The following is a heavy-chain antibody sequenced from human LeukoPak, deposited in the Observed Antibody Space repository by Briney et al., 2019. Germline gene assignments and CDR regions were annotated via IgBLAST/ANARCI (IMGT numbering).Heavy chain of an antibody. CDR1: VYAFSGHY. CDR2: INPNNGAT. Sequence: GASVKVSCKASVYAFSGHYMHWVRQAPGQGLEWMGWINPNNGATNYAPKFQGRVTMTRDTSISTAYMELTSLKSDDTAVYFCARDLGRDNSGWYPYHDFWGKGTLVTVSS. D-gene: IGHD6-19*01. V-gene: IGHV1-2*02. CDR3: ARDLGRDNSGWYPYHDF. J-gene: IGHJ4*02.